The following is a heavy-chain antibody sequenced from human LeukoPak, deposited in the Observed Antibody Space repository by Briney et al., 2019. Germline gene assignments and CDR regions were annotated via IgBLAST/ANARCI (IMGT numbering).Heavy chain of an antibody. V-gene: IGHV4-59*08. D-gene: IGHD6-6*01. J-gene: IGHJ4*02. CDR2: IYYSGST. CDR1: GGSISRYY. Sequence: PSETLSLTCTVSGGSISRYYWNWIRQPPGKGLEWIGYIYYSGSTNYNPPLNSRVTISVDTSKNQFSLKLSSVTAADTAVYYCARYSSSSLGAGGFDYWGQGILVTVSS. CDR3: ARYSSSSLGAGGFDY.